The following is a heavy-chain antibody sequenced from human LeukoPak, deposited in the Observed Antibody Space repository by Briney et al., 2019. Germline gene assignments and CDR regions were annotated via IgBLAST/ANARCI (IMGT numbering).Heavy chain of an antibody. D-gene: IGHD3-10*01. CDR1: GFTFSIHA. V-gene: IGHV3-23*01. CDR3: SSLYYGSGRPY. CDR2: ISGSGGST. J-gene: IGHJ4*02. Sequence: GGPLRLSCAASGFTFSIHAMRCLRQAPGKGLEWVSAISGSGGSTYYAHSVKGRFTISRDNSKNTLYLQMNSLRAEDTAVYYCSSLYYGSGRPYWGQGTLVTVSS.